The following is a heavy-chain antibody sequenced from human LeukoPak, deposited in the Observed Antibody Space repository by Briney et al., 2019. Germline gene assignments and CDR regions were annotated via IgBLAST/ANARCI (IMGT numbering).Heavy chain of an antibody. CDR1: GGSFSGYY. Sequence: SETLSFTCAVYGGSFSGYYWSWIRQPPGKGLEWIGEINHSGSTNYNPSLKSRVTISVDTSKNQFSLKLSSVTAADTAVYYCASGSITIDAFDIWGQGTMVTVSS. CDR2: INHSGST. CDR3: ASGSITIDAFDI. J-gene: IGHJ3*02. D-gene: IGHD3-9*01. V-gene: IGHV4-34*01.